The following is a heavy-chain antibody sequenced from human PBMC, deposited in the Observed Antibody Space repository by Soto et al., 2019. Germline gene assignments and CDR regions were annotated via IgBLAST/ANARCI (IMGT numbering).Heavy chain of an antibody. CDR1: GFTFSSYA. J-gene: IGHJ4*02. CDR3: AKESGIAVAGYFGPSDY. D-gene: IGHD6-19*01. CDR2: ISGSGGST. Sequence: EVQLLESGGGLVQPGGSLRLSCAASGFTFSSYAMSWVRQAPGKGLEWVSAISGSGGSTYYADSVKGRFTISRDNSKNTLYLQMNSLRAEDTAVYYCAKESGIAVAGYFGPSDYWGKGTLVTVSS. V-gene: IGHV3-23*01.